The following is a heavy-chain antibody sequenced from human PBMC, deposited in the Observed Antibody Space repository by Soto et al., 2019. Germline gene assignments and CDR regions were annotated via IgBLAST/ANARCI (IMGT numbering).Heavy chain of an antibody. CDR3: AKAVWGYWYLGL. CDR2: ISGSGGST. J-gene: IGHJ2*01. Sequence: PGGSLRLSCAGSGFTFSSYGMNWVRQAPGKGLEWVSGISGSGGSTYYALSVRGRFTIARDYTKNTLCLQRNSLRAEDTAVYYCAKAVWGYWYLGLSARGTLVAASS. CDR1: GFTFSSYG. V-gene: IGHV3-23*01. D-gene: IGHD3-16*01.